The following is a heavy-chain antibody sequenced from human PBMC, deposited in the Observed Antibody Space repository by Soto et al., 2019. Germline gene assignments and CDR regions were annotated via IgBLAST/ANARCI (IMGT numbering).Heavy chain of an antibody. J-gene: IGHJ4*02. D-gene: IGHD4-4*01. CDR2: INPNSGGT. CDR1: GYTFTGYY. Sequence: GXSVKVSCKASGYTFTGYYMHWVRQAPVQGLEWMGWINPNSGGTNYSQKFQGWVTMTRDTSISTAYMELSRLRSDDTAVYYCARESRLGPVTPRGLNRNYFDYSGQGTLVTVSS. V-gene: IGHV1-2*04. CDR3: ARESRLGPVTPRGLNRNYFDY.